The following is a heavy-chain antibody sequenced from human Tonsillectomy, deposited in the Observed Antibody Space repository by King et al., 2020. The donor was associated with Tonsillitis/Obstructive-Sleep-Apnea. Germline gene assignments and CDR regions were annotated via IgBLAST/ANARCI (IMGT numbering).Heavy chain of an antibody. V-gene: IGHV5-51*01. CDR3: ARGAGYCSSTSCRIWFDP. CDR1: GYSFTSYW. J-gene: IGHJ5*02. Sequence: VQLVESGAEVKKPEESLKISGKGSGYSFTSYWIGWVRQMPGKGLEWMGIIYPGDSDTRYSPSFQGQVTISADKSISTAYLQWSSLKASDTAMYYCARGAGYCSSTSCRIWFDPWGQGTLVTVSS. CDR2: IYPGDSDT. D-gene: IGHD2-2*01.